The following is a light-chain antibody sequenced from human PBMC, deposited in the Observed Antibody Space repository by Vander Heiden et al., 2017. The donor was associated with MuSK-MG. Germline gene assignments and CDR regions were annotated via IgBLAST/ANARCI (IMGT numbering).Light chain of an antibody. V-gene: IGLV1-40*01. CDR1: YPNIGAGYD. J-gene: IGLJ3*02. CDR3: QSYDSTLSGSL. Sequence: QPVLTQPPSLSGAPGQRVIISCTGRYPNIGAGYDVHWYQQLPGRVPKLLIFGNTNRPSGVPDRFSGSRSGTSASLAITGLQAADEADYYCQSYDSTLSGSLFGGGTKLTVL. CDR2: GNT.